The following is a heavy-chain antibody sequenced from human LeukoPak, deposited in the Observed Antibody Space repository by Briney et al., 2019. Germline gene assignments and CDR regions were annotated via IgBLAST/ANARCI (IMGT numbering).Heavy chain of an antibody. D-gene: IGHD6-19*01. J-gene: IGHJ4*02. V-gene: IGHV4-39*01. CDR2: IYYSGST. Sequence: PSETLSLTCTVSGGSISSSSYYWGWIRQPPGKGLEWIGSIYYSGSTYYNQSPKSRVTISVDTSKNQFSLKLSSVTAADTAVYYCARGLGWPNFDSWGQGTLVTVSS. CDR3: ARGLGWPNFDS. CDR1: GGSISSSSYY.